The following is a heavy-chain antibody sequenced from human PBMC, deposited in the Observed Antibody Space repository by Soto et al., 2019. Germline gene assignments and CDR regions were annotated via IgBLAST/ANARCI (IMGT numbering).Heavy chain of an antibody. CDR2: IRSKANSYAT. Sequence: PGGSLRLSCAASGFTFSGSAMHWVRQASGKGLEWVGRIRSKANSYATAYAASVKGRFTISRGDSKNTAYLQMNSLKTEDTAVYYCTRLGYSSSSVDFDYWGQGTLVTVSS. CDR3: TRLGYSSSSVDFDY. D-gene: IGHD6-6*01. V-gene: IGHV3-73*01. CDR1: GFTFSGSA. J-gene: IGHJ4*02.